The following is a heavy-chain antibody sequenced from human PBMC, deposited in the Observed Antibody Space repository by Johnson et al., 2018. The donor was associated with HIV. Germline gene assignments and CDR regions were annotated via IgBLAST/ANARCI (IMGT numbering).Heavy chain of an antibody. V-gene: IGHV3-23*04. CDR3: ARDGSQLADALDI. CDR1: GFTFSSYA. CDR2: ISGNGEVT. J-gene: IGHJ3*02. Sequence: VQLVESGGGLVQPGGSLRLSCGASGFTFSSYAMSWVRQGPGKGLGWVSGISGNGEVTYYPDSVKGRVNIFRDNSKNRLYLQMNSLRAEDTAVYYCARDGSQLADALDIWGQGTMVTVSS. D-gene: IGHD6-6*01.